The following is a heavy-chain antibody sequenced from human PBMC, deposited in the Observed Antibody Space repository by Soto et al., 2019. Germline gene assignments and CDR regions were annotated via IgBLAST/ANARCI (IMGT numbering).Heavy chain of an antibody. CDR1: GGSISSYY. J-gene: IGHJ6*02. D-gene: IGHD3-3*01. CDR2: IYYSGST. CDR3: AASYEDGMDA. V-gene: IGHV4-59*08. Sequence: QVQLQESGPGLVKPSETLSLTCTVSGGSISSYYWSWIRQPPGKGLEWIGYIYYSGSTTYNPSLKSRVTISVDTSKNQFSLKLSSVAAADTAVYYCAASYEDGMDAWGQGTTVTVSS.